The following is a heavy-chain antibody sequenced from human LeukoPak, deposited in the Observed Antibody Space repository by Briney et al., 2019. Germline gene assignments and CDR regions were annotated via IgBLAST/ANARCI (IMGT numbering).Heavy chain of an antibody. J-gene: IGHJ3*02. V-gene: IGHV3-74*01. D-gene: IGHD6-19*01. Sequence: GGSLRLSCAASGFTFSSYWMHWVRHAPGKGLVWVSRMNSDGSSTYYADSVKGRFTISRDNSRSTLYLQTNSLRVEDTAVYYCAKPVAGSSLGAFDIWGQGTMVTVSS. CDR2: MNSDGSST. CDR3: AKPVAGSSLGAFDI. CDR1: GFTFSSYW.